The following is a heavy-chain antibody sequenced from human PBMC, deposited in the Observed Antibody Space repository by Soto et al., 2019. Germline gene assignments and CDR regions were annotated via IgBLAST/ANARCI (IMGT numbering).Heavy chain of an antibody. CDR3: AIDLGYGSGSFCCYFDY. Sequence: GGSLRLSCAASGYSFKTYSINWVRRAPGKGLEWVAYISSSGTTIDYADSVKGRFTISRDNVKNILFLEMNSLRDDDSAVYYCAIDLGYGSGSFCCYFDYWGPGALVTVSS. CDR2: ISSSGTTI. D-gene: IGHD3-10*01. J-gene: IGHJ4*02. V-gene: IGHV3-48*02. CDR1: GYSFKTYS.